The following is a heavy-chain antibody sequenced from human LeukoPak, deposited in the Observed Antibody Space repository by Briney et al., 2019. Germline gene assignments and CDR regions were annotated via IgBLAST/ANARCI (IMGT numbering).Heavy chain of an antibody. D-gene: IGHD5-18*01. CDR3: ARGNGEGYSSGYFDY. J-gene: IGHJ4*02. CDR1: GDSVRSNSYY. V-gene: IGHV4-61*01. CDR2: IYHSGTT. Sequence: SETLSLTCTVSGDSVRSNSYYWSWIRQPPGKGLEWIGYIYHSGTTNYNPSLKSRVTISVDTSKNQFSLNLSSVTAADTAVYYCARGNGEGYSSGYFDYWGQGTLVTVSS.